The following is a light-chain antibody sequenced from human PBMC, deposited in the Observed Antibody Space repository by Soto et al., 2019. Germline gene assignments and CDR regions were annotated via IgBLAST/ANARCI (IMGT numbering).Light chain of an antibody. CDR2: EVF. CDR3: CSYAGRATYV. Sequence: QSVLTQPASVSGSPGQSITISCTGPSSDVGSYNLVSWYQQYPGKAPKRIIFEVFKRPSGVSHRFSGSKSGNTASLTISGLQAEDEANYYCCSYAGRATYVFGGGTQLTVL. CDR1: SSDVGSYNL. J-gene: IGLJ2*01. V-gene: IGLV2-23*02.